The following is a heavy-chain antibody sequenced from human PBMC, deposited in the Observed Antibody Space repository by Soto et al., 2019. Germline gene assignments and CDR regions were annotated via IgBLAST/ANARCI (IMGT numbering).Heavy chain of an antibody. CDR2: IYSSENT. Sequence: PSEPLSLNSTVSGGSVSSNSYSGGWIRQTPGRGLEWIGTIYSSENTYYNPSLLSRVTISVDTSKNEFSLRLSSVTAADTAVYYCARLNGYCVSTNCHGYYGMDVWGQGTTVT. CDR1: GGSVSSNSYS. J-gene: IGHJ6*02. D-gene: IGHD2-2*03. V-gene: IGHV4-39*01. CDR3: ARLNGYCVSTNCHGYYGMDV.